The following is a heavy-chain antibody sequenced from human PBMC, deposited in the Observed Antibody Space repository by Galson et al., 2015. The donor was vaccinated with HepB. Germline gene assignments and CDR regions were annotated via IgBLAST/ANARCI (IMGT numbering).Heavy chain of an antibody. D-gene: IGHD3-10*01. Sequence: SLRLSCAASGFTFSSYAMSWVRQAPGKGLEWVSAISGSGGSTYYADSVKGRFTISRDNSKNTLYLQMNSLRAEDTAVYYCAKMTPPLGFGEVGFDPWGQGTLVTVSS. CDR1: GFTFSSYA. V-gene: IGHV3-23*01. J-gene: IGHJ5*02. CDR2: ISGSGGST. CDR3: AKMTPPLGFGEVGFDP.